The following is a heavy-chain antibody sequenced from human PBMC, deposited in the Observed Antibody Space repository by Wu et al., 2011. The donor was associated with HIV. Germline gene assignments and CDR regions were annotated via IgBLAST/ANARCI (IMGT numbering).Heavy chain of an antibody. J-gene: IGHJ6*03. CDR1: GNTFSGYA. CDR2: ILPMFGST. Sequence: SGNTFSGYAVSWVRQAPGQGLEWMGGILPMFGSTNYARKFQGRVTITADKSATTVYMELRSLRSEDTAMYYCARSGVSAEYYFYYMNVWGKGTTVTVSS. V-gene: IGHV1-69*06. CDR3: ARSGVSAEYYFYYMNV. D-gene: IGHD2-2*01.